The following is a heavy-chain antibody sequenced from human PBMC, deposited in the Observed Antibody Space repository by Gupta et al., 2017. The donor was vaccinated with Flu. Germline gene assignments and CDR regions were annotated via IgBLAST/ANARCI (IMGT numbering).Heavy chain of an antibody. CDR2: ISSSRSYI. J-gene: IGHJ4*02. CDR3: ARAWDSRGSQDY. Sequence: EVQLVESGGGLVQPGGCLRLSCAASRFTFSSYSMNWCRQVPGKGLEWVSFISSSRSYIYHEDSLKGRLTISRDNAKNALYRQMNNLRVEDTAVYDCARAWDSRGSQDYWGQGTLVTVSS. V-gene: IGHV3-21*06. CDR1: RFTFSSYS. D-gene: IGHD3-22*01.